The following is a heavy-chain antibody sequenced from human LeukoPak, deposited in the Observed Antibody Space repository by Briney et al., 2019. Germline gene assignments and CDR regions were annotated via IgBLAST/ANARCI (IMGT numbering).Heavy chain of an antibody. V-gene: IGHV4-59*08. Sequence: SETLSLTCTVSGGSISSYYWSWIRQPPGKGLEWIGYIYYSGSTNYNPSLKSRVTISVDTSKNQFSLKLSSVTVADTAVYYCARVYQSAEYYFDYWGQGNLVSVSS. D-gene: IGHD2-2*01. CDR1: GGSISSYY. CDR2: IYYSGST. J-gene: IGHJ4*02. CDR3: ARVYQSAEYYFDY.